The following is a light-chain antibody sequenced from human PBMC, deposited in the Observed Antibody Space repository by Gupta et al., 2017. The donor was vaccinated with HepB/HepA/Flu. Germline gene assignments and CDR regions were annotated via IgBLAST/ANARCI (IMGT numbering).Light chain of an antibody. CDR3: QVWDTYTNHVV. CDR2: HEV. V-gene: IGLV3-21*03. CDR1: NIGFNS. J-gene: IGLJ2*01. Sequence: SFVLTQPPSVAVAPGKTARIACGDNIGFNSVHWYQQKAGQAPKPVVHHEVDRPSGNPDRFSGSKFGGTATLTIARAEAGDEADYYCQVWDTYTNHVVFGGGTKLTVL.